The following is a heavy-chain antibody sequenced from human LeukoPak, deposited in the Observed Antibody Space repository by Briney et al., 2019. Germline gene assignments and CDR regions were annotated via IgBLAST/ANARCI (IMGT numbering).Heavy chain of an antibody. CDR3: ATQGAGANFDY. CDR2: ISCDGSNK. J-gene: IGHJ4*02. D-gene: IGHD6-19*01. CDR1: GFTFSSYG. Sequence: GGSLRLSCAASGFTFSSYGMHWVRQAPGKGLEWVAVISCDGSNKYYADSVKGRFTISRDNSKNTLYLQMNSLRAEDTAVYYCATQGAGANFDYWGQGTLVTVSS. V-gene: IGHV3-30*03.